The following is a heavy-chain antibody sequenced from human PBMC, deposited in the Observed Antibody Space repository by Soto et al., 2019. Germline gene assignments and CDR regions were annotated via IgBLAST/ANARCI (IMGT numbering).Heavy chain of an antibody. D-gene: IGHD2-21*01. CDR1: GFSFSASW. CDR3: ARHVI. J-gene: IGHJ4*02. CDR2: ISPDGSSM. V-gene: IGHV3-7*01. Sequence: EVQLVESGGGLVQPGGSLRLSCAASGFSFSASWMSWARQVPGKGLEWVANISPDGSSMAYVGSVKDRFTISRGNAQNTLYRQMNSLTAEDTAVYYFARHVIRGQGTMVTVSS.